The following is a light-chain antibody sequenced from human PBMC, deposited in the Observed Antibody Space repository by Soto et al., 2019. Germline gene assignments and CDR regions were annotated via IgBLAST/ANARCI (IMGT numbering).Light chain of an antibody. V-gene: IGLV2-14*03. J-gene: IGLJ1*01. CDR1: RSAVGAYNY. CDR3: CSYTSRSSLV. CDR2: DVT. Sequence: QSAPTQPASLSGSPGQSITISCPGTRSAVGAYNYVSWYQQYPGKAPKLMIYDVTSRSSGVSNRFSGSKSGNAASLTISGLQAEDEADYYCCSYTSRSSLVFGTGTKVTVL.